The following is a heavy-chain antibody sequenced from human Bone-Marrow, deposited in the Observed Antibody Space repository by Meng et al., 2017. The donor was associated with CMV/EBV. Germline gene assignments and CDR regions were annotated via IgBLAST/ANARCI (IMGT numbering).Heavy chain of an antibody. V-gene: IGHV1-8*02. CDR3: ARGRGGTVPTIYYFDF. CDR1: GYTFTYRY. J-gene: IGHJ4*02. D-gene: IGHD5-12*01. CDR2: MNPNSGNT. Sequence: ASVKVSCKASGYTFTYRYLHWVRQAPGQGLEWMGWMNPNSGNTGYAQKFQGRVTMTRKTSMSTAYMELSSLRSEDTAVYYCARGRGGTVPTIYYFDFWGQGTLVTVSS.